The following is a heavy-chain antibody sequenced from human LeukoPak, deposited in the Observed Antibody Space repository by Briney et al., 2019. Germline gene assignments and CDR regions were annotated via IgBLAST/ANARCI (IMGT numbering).Heavy chain of an antibody. J-gene: IGHJ3*02. CDR3: ARDSQLSVVGATDAFDI. CDR2: VIPIFGTA. Sequence: ASVKVSCKASGGTFSSYAISWVRQAPGQGLEWMGGVIPIFGTANYAQKFQGRVTITADESTSTAYMELSSLRSEDTAVYYCARDSQLSVVGATDAFDIWGQGTMVTVSS. CDR1: GGTFSSYA. D-gene: IGHD1-26*01. V-gene: IGHV1-69*13.